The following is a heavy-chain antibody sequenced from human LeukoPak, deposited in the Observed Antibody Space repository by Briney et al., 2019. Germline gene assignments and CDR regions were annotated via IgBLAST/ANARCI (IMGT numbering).Heavy chain of an antibody. Sequence: GGSLRLSCAASGITFSSYAMSWVRQAPGKGLEWVSAISGSGGVTYYADSVKGRFTISRDNSKNTLNLQMNSLRAEDTAVYYCAKQSDSYAYRAYDYWGQGTLVTVSS. D-gene: IGHD5-18*01. CDR2: ISGSGGVT. V-gene: IGHV3-23*01. CDR3: AKQSDSYAYRAYDY. J-gene: IGHJ4*02. CDR1: GITFSSYA.